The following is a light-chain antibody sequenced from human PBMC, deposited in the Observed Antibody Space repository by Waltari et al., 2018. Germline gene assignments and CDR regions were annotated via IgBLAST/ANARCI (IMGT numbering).Light chain of an antibody. Sequence: QSALTQPASVSASPGQSISITCTGTSSDLGSYDLVAWYQQHPAKAPKLIIYEVDKRPSGVSYLFSGPKSGNTASLTIAGLQAEDEALYFCSSYSYSSAWPFGGGTLVTVL. J-gene: IGLJ3*02. CDR1: SSDLGSYDL. CDR3: SSYSYSSAWP. CDR2: EVD. V-gene: IGLV2-23*02.